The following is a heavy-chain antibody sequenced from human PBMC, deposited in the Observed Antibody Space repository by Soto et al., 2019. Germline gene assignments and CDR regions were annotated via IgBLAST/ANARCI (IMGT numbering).Heavy chain of an antibody. V-gene: IGHV3-48*03. Sequence: GGSLTLSYAASGFTFSSYEMNWVGRAPGKGLEWVSYISISGSTIYYADSVKARFTISRDNAKNSLYLQMNSLRAEDTAVYYCARTALGRWLHSPFDYSGQGTLVTVSS. CDR1: GFTFSSYE. CDR2: ISISGSTI. J-gene: IGHJ4*02. D-gene: IGHD5-12*01. CDR3: ARTALGRWLHSPFDY.